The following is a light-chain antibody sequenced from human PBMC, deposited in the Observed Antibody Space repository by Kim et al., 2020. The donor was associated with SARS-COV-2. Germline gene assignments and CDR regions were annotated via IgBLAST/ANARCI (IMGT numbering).Light chain of an antibody. V-gene: IGKV1-33*01. Sequence: AYVGDRVTITCQASQDISNHLNWYQQKPGKAPNLLIYDASNLQTGVPSRFSGSGSGTDFTFTIKSLQPEDIATYFCQQYDNFPVTFGQGTRLEIK. CDR1: QDISNH. J-gene: IGKJ5*01. CDR2: DAS. CDR3: QQYDNFPVT.